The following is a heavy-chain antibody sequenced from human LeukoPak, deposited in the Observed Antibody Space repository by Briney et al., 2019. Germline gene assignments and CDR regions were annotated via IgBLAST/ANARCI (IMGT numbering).Heavy chain of an antibody. D-gene: IGHD3-3*01. CDR1: GFTFSSYW. V-gene: IGHV3-74*01. J-gene: IGHJ4*02. CDR3: ARETRFGVTIEY. Sequence: GGSLRLSCAASGFTFSSYWMHWVRHAPGKGLGWVSRINSDGSSTNYADSVKGRFTISRDNARNTLYLQMNSLRAEDTAVYYCARETRFGVTIEYWGQGTLVTVSS. CDR2: INSDGSST.